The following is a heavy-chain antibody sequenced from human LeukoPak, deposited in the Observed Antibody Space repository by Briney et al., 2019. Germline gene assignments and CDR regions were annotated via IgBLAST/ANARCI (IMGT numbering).Heavy chain of an antibody. CDR3: AKDRHSSTWLFDY. D-gene: IGHD6-13*01. J-gene: IGHJ4*02. V-gene: IGHV3-7*01. CDR1: GFTFSSYW. Sequence: GGSLRLSCAASGFTFSSYWMSWVRQAPGKGLEWVANIKQDGSEKYYVDSVKGRFTISRDNAKNSLYLQMNSLRAEDTAVYYCAKDRHSSTWLFDYWGQGTLVTVSS. CDR2: IKQDGSEK.